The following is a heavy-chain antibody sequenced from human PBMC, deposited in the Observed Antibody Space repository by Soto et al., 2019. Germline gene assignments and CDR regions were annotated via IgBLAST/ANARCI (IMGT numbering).Heavy chain of an antibody. CDR1: GGSFSGYY. J-gene: IGHJ6*02. D-gene: IGHD2-15*01. V-gene: IGHV4-34*01. CDR2: IGHSGSA. Sequence: QVQLQQWGAGLLKPSETLSLTCAVYGGSFSGYYWTWMRQPPGKGLAWGGEIGHSGSATYSPSLKSRVTISVDTSNTLFSLWLSSVTAADTAVYYCARGGNCIVSSCPLGSHYGMDVWGQGTTVTVSS. CDR3: ARGGNCIVSSCPLGSHYGMDV.